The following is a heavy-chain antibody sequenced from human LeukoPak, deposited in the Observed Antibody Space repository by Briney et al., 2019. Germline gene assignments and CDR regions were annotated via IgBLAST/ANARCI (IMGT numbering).Heavy chain of an antibody. CDR1: GFTFSTYS. J-gene: IGHJ5*02. CDR2: ISSSGGTI. CDR3: ARATASNWFDP. D-gene: IGHD2-21*01. Sequence: GGSLRLSCAASGFTFSTYSMDWVRQAPGKGLEWVSYISSSGGTISYADSVKGRFTISRDNAKNSLYLQMSRLRAEDTAVYSCARATASNWFDPWGQGTLVTVSS. V-gene: IGHV3-48*04.